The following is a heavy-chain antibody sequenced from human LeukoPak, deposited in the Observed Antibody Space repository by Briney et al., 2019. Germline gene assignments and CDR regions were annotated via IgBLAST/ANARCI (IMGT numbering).Heavy chain of an antibody. V-gene: IGHV3-66*01. Sequence: GGSLRLSCAASGFTVSSNYISWVRQAPGKGLEWVSVIYSGGSTYYADSVKGRFTISRDNSKNTLYLQMNSLRAEDTAVYYCARFGSQGSSWYGADYYYYGMDVWGQGTTVTVSS. CDR1: GFTVSSNY. D-gene: IGHD6-13*01. J-gene: IGHJ6*02. CDR3: ARFGSQGSSWYGADYYYYGMDV. CDR2: IYSGGST.